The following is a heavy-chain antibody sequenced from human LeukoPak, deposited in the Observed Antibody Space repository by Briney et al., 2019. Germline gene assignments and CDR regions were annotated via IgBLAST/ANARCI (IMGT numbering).Heavy chain of an antibody. CDR3: AKYYYDSGTYSFDY. D-gene: IGHD3-10*01. V-gene: IGHV3-23*01. CDR1: GFAFSDYA. CDR2: ISGSDGTT. J-gene: IGHJ4*02. Sequence: PGGSLRLSCAASGFAFSDYAMTWVRQAPGKGLEWVSAISGSDGTTYYTDSVKGRFTISRDNSKNTLYLQMNSLRADDTAVYYCAKYYYDSGTYSFDYWGQGTLVTVSS.